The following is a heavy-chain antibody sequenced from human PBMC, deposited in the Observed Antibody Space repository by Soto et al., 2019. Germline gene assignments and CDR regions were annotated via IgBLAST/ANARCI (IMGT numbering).Heavy chain of an antibody. CDR2: IYPGDSDT. V-gene: IGHV5-51*01. Sequence: GDSLKISCKGSGYSFTSYWIGWVRQTPGKGLEWMGIIYPGDSDTRCSPSFQGQVTISADKSISTAYLQWSSLKASDTAMYYCARGRGYYYYGMGVWGQGTTVTVSS. J-gene: IGHJ6*02. CDR3: ARGRGYYYYGMGV. CDR1: GYSFTSYW.